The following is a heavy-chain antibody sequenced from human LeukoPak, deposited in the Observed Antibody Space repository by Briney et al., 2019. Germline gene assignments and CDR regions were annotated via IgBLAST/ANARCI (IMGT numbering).Heavy chain of an antibody. D-gene: IGHD3-10*01. V-gene: IGHV1-18*01. CDR3: ARTFGELSRNYYYYYMDV. J-gene: IGHJ6*03. CDR2: ISAYNGNT. CDR1: GYTFTSYG. Sequence: APVKVSCKASGYTFTSYGISWVRQAPGQGLEWMGWISAYNGNTNYAQKLQGRVTMTTDTSTSTAYMELRSLRSDDTAVYYCARTFGELSRNYYYYYMDVWGKGTTVTISS.